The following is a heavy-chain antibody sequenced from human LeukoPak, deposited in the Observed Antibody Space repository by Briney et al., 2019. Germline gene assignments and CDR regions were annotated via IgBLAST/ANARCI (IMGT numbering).Heavy chain of an antibody. J-gene: IGHJ4*02. CDR2: IYHTGST. CDR1: GGSVSDYY. D-gene: IGHD3-22*01. CDR3: ARVYDSSGYYDY. Sequence: PSETLSLTCTISGGSVSDYYWSWIRQSPGKGLEWIGYIYHTGSTSYSPSLKSRVTISADTSQNQFSLRLSSVTAADTAVYYCARVYDSSGYYDYWGQGTLVTVSS. V-gene: IGHV4-59*08.